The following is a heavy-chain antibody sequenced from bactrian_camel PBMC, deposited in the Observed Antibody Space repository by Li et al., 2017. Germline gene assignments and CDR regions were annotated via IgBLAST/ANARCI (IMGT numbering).Heavy chain of an antibody. V-gene: IGHV3S40*01. CDR1: GNIYSSTY. CDR3: ASRPGTYCSVAYWPENWNYNA. J-gene: IGHJ4*01. CDR2: IYRGDSST. Sequence: LVESGGGSVQAGGSLRLSCVASGNIYSSTYMAWFRQAPGKEREGVARIYRGDSSTYYADSVKGRFTISQDNAKNSVYLQMDNLKPEDTAKYYCASRPGTYCSVAYWPENWNYNAWGQGTQVTVS. D-gene: IGHD3*01.